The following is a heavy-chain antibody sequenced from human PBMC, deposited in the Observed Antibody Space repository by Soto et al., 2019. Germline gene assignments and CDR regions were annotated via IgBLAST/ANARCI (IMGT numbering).Heavy chain of an antibody. CDR3: ARIRTGSYRAPFEY. Sequence: QVTLKESGPVLVKPTETLTLTCTVSGFSLSTAKMGVSWIRPRPGKALEWLAHTFSRDEQSYSTSLRSRLTMSTDTSPSQVVLTLTNMDPVDTGTYFCARIRTGSYRAPFEYWGQGTLVTVSS. J-gene: IGHJ4*02. CDR1: GFSLSTAKMG. D-gene: IGHD1-26*01. V-gene: IGHV2-26*01. CDR2: TFSRDEQ.